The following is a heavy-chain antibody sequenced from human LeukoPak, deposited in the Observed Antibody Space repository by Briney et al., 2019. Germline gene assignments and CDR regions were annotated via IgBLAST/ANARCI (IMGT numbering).Heavy chain of an antibody. V-gene: IGHV3-33*06. CDR2: IWYDGSNK. D-gene: IGHD4-17*01. J-gene: IGHJ4*02. Sequence: GSLRLSCAASGFTFSSYGMHWVRQAPGKGLEWVAVIWYDGSNKYYADSVKGRFTISRDNSKNTLYLQMNSLRAEDTAVYYCAKRPSDYGDYVTYFDYWGQGTLVTVSS. CDR3: AKRPSDYGDYVTYFDY. CDR1: GFTFSSYG.